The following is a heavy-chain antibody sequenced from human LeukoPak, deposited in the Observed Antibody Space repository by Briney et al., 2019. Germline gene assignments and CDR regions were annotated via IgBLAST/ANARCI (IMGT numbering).Heavy chain of an antibody. D-gene: IGHD4-23*01. CDR1: GFTFDDYA. J-gene: IGHJ4*02. Sequence: PGGSLRFSCAASGFTFDDYAMHWVRQAPGKGLEWVSGISWNSGSIGYADSVKGRLTISRDNAKNSLYLQMNSLRAEDTALYYCAKAWDYGGNSLVDYWGQGTLVTVSS. V-gene: IGHV3-9*01. CDR3: AKAWDYGGNSLVDY. CDR2: ISWNSGSI.